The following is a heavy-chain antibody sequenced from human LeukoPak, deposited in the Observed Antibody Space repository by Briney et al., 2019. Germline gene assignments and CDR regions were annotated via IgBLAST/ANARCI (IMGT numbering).Heavy chain of an antibody. D-gene: IGHD6-19*01. Sequence: GGSLRLSCAASGFTVSSNYMSWVRQARGKGLEWVSSISSSSSYIYYADSVKGRFTISRDNAKNSLYLQMNSPRAEDTAVYYCARDKLAVAGSADYWGQGTLVTVSS. J-gene: IGHJ4*02. CDR3: ARDKLAVAGSADY. CDR2: ISSSSSYI. CDR1: GFTVSSNY. V-gene: IGHV3-21*01.